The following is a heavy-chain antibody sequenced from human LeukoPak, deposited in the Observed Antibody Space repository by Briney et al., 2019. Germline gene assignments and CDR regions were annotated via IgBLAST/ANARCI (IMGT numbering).Heavy chain of an antibody. V-gene: IGHV3-23*01. CDR2: ISANGDYT. J-gene: IGHJ4*02. Sequence: PGGSLRLSCAASGFTFTTFGMPWVRQAPGKGLEWVSAISANGDYTYYADSVKGRFTISRDNSKNTLYLQMNSLRAEDTAVYYCAKDRGYWGQGTLVTVSS. CDR1: GFTFTTFG. CDR3: AKDRGY.